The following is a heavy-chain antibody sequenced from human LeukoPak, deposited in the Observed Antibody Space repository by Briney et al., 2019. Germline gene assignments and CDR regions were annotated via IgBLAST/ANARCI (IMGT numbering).Heavy chain of an antibody. CDR1: GFTFSNYA. CDR3: AKDIVVVPAESA. D-gene: IGHD2-2*01. V-gene: IGHV3-23*01. Sequence: GGSLRLSCAASGFTFSNYAVSWVRQAPGKGLEWVSAISGSGGSTYYADSVRGRFTISRDNSKNTLYLQMHSLRAEDTAVYYCAKDIVVVPAESAWGQGTLVTVSS. J-gene: IGHJ5*02. CDR2: ISGSGGST.